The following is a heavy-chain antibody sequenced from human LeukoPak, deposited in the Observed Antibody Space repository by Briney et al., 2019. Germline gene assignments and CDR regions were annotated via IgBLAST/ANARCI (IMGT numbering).Heavy chain of an antibody. CDR3: ARANPPAISFFDY. CDR1: GFTFSGYS. J-gene: IGHJ4*02. CDR2: ISGSGESI. V-gene: IGHV3-21*01. Sequence: GGSLRLSCAASGFTFSGYSMNWVRQAPGKGLEWVSSISGSGESIYYADSVKGRFTISRDNARNSLYLQMDSLRAQHTAVYYCARANPPAISFFDYWGQGTLVTVSS. D-gene: IGHD3-9*01.